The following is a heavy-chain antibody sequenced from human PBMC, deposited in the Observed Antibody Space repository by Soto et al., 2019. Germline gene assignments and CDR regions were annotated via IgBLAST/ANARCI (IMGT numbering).Heavy chain of an antibody. CDR2: ISYDGSNE. D-gene: IGHD3-3*01. Sequence: GGSLRLSCAASGFTFSSYAMHWVRQSPGKGLEWVAVISYDGSNEYYADSVKGRFTISRDNSKNTLYLQVNSLRAEDTAMYYCTRETMTIRLYFDNWGQGGLGTVSS. CDR1: GFTFSSYA. J-gene: IGHJ4*02. V-gene: IGHV3-30-3*01. CDR3: TRETMTIRLYFDN.